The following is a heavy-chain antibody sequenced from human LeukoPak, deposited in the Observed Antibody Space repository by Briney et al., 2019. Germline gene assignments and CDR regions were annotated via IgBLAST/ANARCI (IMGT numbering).Heavy chain of an antibody. J-gene: IGHJ3*02. CDR3: ARDDRYYDSSGYDAFDI. CDR1: GFTFSSYN. CDR2: ITSSGSYI. Sequence: GGSLRLSCAASGFTFSSYNMNWVRQAPGKGLEWVSSITSSGSYIYYADSVKGRFTISRDNAKNSLFLQMNSLTAEDTAVYYCARDDRYYDSSGYDAFDIWGQGTMVTVSS. V-gene: IGHV3-21*01. D-gene: IGHD3-22*01.